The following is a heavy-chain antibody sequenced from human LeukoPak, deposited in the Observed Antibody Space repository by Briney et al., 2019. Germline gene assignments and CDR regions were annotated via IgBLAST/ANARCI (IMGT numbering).Heavy chain of an antibody. CDR2: IRDKANSYTT. V-gene: IGHV3-72*01. J-gene: IGHJ5*02. CDR3: TRGRSGTYRRFDP. Sequence: GGSLRLSCAASGFTFSDHYMDWGRQAPGKGLEWVGRIRDKANSYTTEYAASVKGRFTISRDDSKNSLYLQMSSLKTEDTAVYYCTRGRSGTYRRFDPWGQGTLVTVSS. CDR1: GFTFSDHY. D-gene: IGHD1-26*01.